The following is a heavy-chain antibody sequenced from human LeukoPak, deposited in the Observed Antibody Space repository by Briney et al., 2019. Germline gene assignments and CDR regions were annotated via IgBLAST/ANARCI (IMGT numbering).Heavy chain of an antibody. Sequence: GGSLRLSCAASGFTFSSYAMSWVRQAPGKGLEWVSAMSGSGGSTYYADSVKGRFTISRDNSKNTLYLQMNSLRAEDTAVYYCAKDHPYSGSFYDAFDIWGQGTMVTVSS. CDR3: AKDHPYSGSFYDAFDI. V-gene: IGHV3-23*01. J-gene: IGHJ3*02. CDR2: MSGSGGST. D-gene: IGHD1-26*01. CDR1: GFTFSSYA.